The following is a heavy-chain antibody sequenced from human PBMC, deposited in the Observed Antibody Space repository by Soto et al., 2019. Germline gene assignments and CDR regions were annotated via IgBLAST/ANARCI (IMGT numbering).Heavy chain of an antibody. Sequence: SETLSLTCAVYGGSFSGYYWSWIRQPPGKGLEWIGEINHSGSTNYNPSLKSRVTISVDTSKNQFSLKLSSVTAADTAVYYCARGWSLGYCSSTSCYNGVNWYYGMDVCGQGTNVSVSS. CDR1: GGSFSGYY. D-gene: IGHD2-2*02. CDR3: ARGWSLGYCSSTSCYNGVNWYYGMDV. CDR2: INHSGST. J-gene: IGHJ6*02. V-gene: IGHV4-34*01.